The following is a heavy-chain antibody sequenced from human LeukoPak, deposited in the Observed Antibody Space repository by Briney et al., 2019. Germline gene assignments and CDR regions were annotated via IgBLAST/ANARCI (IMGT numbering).Heavy chain of an antibody. CDR2: ISPYNDNA. CDR3: ARAGYCSGGSCHTGAFDI. V-gene: IGHV1-18*01. CDR1: VYTFTIYG. Sequence: ASVKVSFKASVYTFTIYGITWVRQAPGQGLEWMGWISPYNDNANYAQKLQGRVTMTTDTSTSTAYMELRSLRSDDTAVYYCARAGYCSGGSCHTGAFDIWGQGTMVTGSS. D-gene: IGHD2-15*01. J-gene: IGHJ3*02.